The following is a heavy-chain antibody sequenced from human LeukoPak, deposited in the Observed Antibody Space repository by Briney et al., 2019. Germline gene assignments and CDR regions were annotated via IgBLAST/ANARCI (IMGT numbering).Heavy chain of an antibody. CDR3: ARTLSKWDNYYGMDV. V-gene: IGHV7-4-1*02. CDR2: INTNTGNP. Sequence: GASVKVSCKASGYTFTSYAMNWVRQAPGQGLEWMGWINTNTGNPTYAQGFTGRFVFSLDTSVSTAYLQISSLKAEDTAVYYCARTLSKWDNYYGMDVWGQGTTVTVSS. CDR1: GYTFTSYA. J-gene: IGHJ6*02. D-gene: IGHD1-26*01.